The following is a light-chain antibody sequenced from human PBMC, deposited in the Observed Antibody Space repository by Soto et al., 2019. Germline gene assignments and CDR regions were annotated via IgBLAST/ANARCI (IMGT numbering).Light chain of an antibody. Sequence: QSALTQPPSASGTPGQRVTISCSGSSSNIGTNTVNWYQQFPGSAPQLRLDNTHQRPSGVPGRFSGSKSGTSAYLAISGLQCEDEADYYCAAWDGSLDVVLFGGGTKLTVL. CDR3: AAWDGSLDVVL. V-gene: IGLV1-44*01. CDR2: NTH. CDR1: SSNIGTNT. J-gene: IGLJ2*01.